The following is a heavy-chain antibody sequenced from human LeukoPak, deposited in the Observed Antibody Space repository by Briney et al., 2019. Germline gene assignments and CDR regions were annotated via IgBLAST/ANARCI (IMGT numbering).Heavy chain of an antibody. V-gene: IGHV3-30*02. CDR2: IQYDGAHS. Sequence: GGSLRLSCAASGFTFRGYGMHWVRQSPGKGLEWVAFIQYDGAHSYYADSVKGRFTISRDSSENTLYLQMNSLRPEDTAVYYCARVQSYSNPPLDSWGQGTLVTVSS. J-gene: IGHJ4*02. D-gene: IGHD6-13*01. CDR3: ARVQSYSNPPLDS. CDR1: GFTFRGYG.